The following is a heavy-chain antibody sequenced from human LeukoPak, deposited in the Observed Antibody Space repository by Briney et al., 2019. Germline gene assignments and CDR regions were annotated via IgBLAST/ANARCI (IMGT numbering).Heavy chain of an antibody. J-gene: IGHJ4*02. Sequence: TGGPLRLSCAASGFTFSSYGMHWVRQAPGKGLEWVAVISFDGRNKYFADSVKGRFTISRDNSKNTLYLQMNSLRAEDTAVYYCAKEKYRGYSYGSGDYWGQGTLVTVSS. CDR2: ISFDGRNK. V-gene: IGHV3-30*18. CDR1: GFTFSSYG. CDR3: AKEKYRGYSYGSGDY. D-gene: IGHD5-18*01.